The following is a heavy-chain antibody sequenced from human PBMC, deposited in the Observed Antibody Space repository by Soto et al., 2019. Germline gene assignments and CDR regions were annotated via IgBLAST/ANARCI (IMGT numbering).Heavy chain of an antibody. V-gene: IGHV1-69*13. CDR3: ARAITDYYGSGSYYSSSYYYGMDV. CDR1: GGTFSSYA. J-gene: IGHJ6*02. CDR2: IIPIFGTA. D-gene: IGHD3-10*01. Sequence: GASVKVSCKASGGTFSSYAISWVRQAPGQGLEWMGGIIPIFGTANYAQKFQGRVTITADESTSTAYMELSSLRSEDTAVYYCARAITDYYGSGSYYSSSYYYGMDVWGQGTTVTVSS.